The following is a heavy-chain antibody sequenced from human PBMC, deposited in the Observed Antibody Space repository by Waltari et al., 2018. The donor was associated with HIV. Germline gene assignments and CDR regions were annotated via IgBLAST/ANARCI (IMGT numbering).Heavy chain of an antibody. J-gene: IGHJ5*02. CDR3: ASDKKTTPWWFDP. D-gene: IGHD4-17*01. CDR1: GFTFGSYS. V-gene: IGHV3-48*01. CDR2: ISSSSSTI. Sequence: EVQLVESGGGLVQPGGSLRLSCAASGFTFGSYSMNWVRQAPGKGLEWVSYISSSSSTIYYADSVKGRFTISRDNAKNSLYLQMNSLRAEDTAVYYCASDKKTTPWWFDPWGQGTLVTVSS.